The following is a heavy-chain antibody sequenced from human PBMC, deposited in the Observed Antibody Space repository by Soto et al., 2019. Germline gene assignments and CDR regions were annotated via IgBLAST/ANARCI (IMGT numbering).Heavy chain of an antibody. CDR1: GFTLSSEA. D-gene: IGHD6-13*01. CDR3: AKELARRYFDY. CDR2: ISGSGGST. J-gene: IGHJ4*02. Sequence: AGSLRLSCPASGFTLSSEAMSWVRQAPETVLEWVSAISGSGGSTYCAGSVEGRFTISIYNSKNTLYLQMNSLRAEDTAVYYGAKELARRYFDYWGQGTLVTVSS. V-gene: IGHV3-23*01.